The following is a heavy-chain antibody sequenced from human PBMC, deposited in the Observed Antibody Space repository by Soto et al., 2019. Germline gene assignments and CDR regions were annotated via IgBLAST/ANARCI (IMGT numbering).Heavy chain of an antibody. Sequence: QVQLVESGGGVVQPGRSLRLSCAASGFTFSRHGMHWVRQASDTGLEWVATISYDGGNRYYADSVKGRLTISRDNSKNMLYLQMNSLRAEDTAVYYCARDNFGKIVRGTADYWGQGTLVTVSS. V-gene: IGHV3-30*03. D-gene: IGHD1-26*01. CDR1: GFTFSRHG. J-gene: IGHJ4*02. CDR2: ISYDGGNR. CDR3: ARDNFGKIVRGTADY.